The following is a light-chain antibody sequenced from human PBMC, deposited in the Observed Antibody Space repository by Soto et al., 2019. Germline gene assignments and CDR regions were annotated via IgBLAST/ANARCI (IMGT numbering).Light chain of an antibody. CDR3: HQLYIYPLS. Sequence: DIQLTQSPSFLSASVGDRLTITCRASQGISTYLAWYQQKPGKAPEVLIYGASTLQSGVPSRFSGSGSGTEFTLTISSLQPEDFATYYCHQLYIYPLSFGPGTKVDIK. CDR2: GAS. V-gene: IGKV1-9*01. J-gene: IGKJ3*01. CDR1: QGISTY.